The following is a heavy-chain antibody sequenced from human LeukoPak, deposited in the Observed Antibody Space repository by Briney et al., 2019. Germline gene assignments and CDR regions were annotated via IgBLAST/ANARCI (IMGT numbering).Heavy chain of an antibody. D-gene: IGHD3-22*01. V-gene: IGHV4-59*11. CDR2: IYYSGST. J-gene: IGHJ3*02. Sequence: PSETLSPTCTVSGGSISSHYWSWIRQPPGKGLEWIGYIYYSGSTNYHPSLKSRVTISVDTSKNQFSLKLSSVTAADTAVYYCARRLHYYYDSSGSMSDAFDIWGQGTMVTVSS. CDR1: GGSISSHY. CDR3: ARRLHYYYDSSGSMSDAFDI.